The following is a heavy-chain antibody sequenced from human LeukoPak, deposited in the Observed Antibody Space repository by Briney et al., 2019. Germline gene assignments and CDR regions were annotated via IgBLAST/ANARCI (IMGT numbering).Heavy chain of an antibody. CDR3: ARDPGGSYGPWGYYYGMDV. D-gene: IGHD1-26*01. CDR1: GFTFSSYG. CDR2: ICYDGGNK. J-gene: IGHJ6*02. Sequence: PGRSLRLSCAASGFTFSSYGMHWVRQAPGKGLEWVAVICYDGGNKYYADSVKGRFTISRDNSKNTLYLQMNSLRAEDTAVYYCARDPGGSYGPWGYYYGMDVWGQGATVTVSS. V-gene: IGHV3-33*01.